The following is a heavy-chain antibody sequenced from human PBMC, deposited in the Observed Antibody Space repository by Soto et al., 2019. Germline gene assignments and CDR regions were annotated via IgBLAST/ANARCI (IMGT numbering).Heavy chain of an antibody. CDR2: SSNSGTYT. CDR3: ARSGDNYNVLDY. V-gene: IGHV3-11*06. J-gene: IGHJ4*02. CDR1: VFTFSDYY. Sequence: GSLRLSCLGSVFTFSDYYMSWVRQAPGKGLEWLSYSSNSGTYTKYAGSVKGRFSISRDKAKNSLHLQINSLRGEDTAVYYCARSGDNYNVLDYWGQGTPVTVSS. D-gene: IGHD3-10*02.